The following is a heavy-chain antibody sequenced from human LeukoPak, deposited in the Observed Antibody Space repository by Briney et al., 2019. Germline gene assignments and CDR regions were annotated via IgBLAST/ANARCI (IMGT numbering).Heavy chain of an antibody. V-gene: IGHV3-21*01. CDR2: ISSSSSYI. Sequence: SGGSLRLSCAASGFTFSSYSMNWVRQAPGKGLEWVSSISSSSSYIYYADSVKGRFTISRDNAKHSLYLQMNSLRAEDTAVYYCARFRAAADRRYFDYWSQGTLVTVSS. CDR3: ARFRAAADRRYFDY. D-gene: IGHD6-25*01. J-gene: IGHJ4*02. CDR1: GFTFSSYS.